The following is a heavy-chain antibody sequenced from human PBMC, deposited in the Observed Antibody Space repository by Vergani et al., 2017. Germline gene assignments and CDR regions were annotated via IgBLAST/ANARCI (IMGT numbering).Heavy chain of an antibody. Sequence: VESGGGLVKPGGSLRLSCTVSGFTFRSNDFHWVRQTAGKGLEWVSSFGVDGDRYYSDSVKGRFTISRDNGQSYLYLDMDNLRVEDTAVYFCAKDKDRWQQLEFAFDIWGQGTMVTVSS. V-gene: IGHV3-13*01. CDR3: AKDKDRWQQLEFAFDI. J-gene: IGHJ3*02. CDR2: FGVDGDR. CDR1: GFTFRSND. D-gene: IGHD5-24*01.